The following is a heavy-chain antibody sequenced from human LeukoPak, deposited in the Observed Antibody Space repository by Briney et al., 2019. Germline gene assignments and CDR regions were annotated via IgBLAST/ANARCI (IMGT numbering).Heavy chain of an antibody. CDR3: ARRPVAGIDPRRGAFDI. D-gene: IGHD6-19*01. CDR1: GYSFTSYW. CDR2: IYPGDSDT. V-gene: IGHV5-51*01. Sequence: GASLKISCKGSGYSFTSYWIGWVRQMPGEGLEWMGIIYPGDSDTRYSPSFQGQVTISADKSISTAYLQWSSLKASDTAMYYCARRPVAGIDPRRGAFDIWGQGTMVTVSS. J-gene: IGHJ3*02.